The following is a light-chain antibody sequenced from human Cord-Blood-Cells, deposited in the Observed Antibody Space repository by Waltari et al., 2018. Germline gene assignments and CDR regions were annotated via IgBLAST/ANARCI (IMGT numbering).Light chain of an antibody. J-gene: IGKJ3*01. CDR1: QSVSSY. Sequence: ELVLTQSPATLSFSPGERATPPCRASQSVSSYLAWYQQKPGQAPRLLIYDASNRATGIPARFSGSGSGTDFTLTISSLEPEDFAVYYCQQRSNWPPWTFGPGTKVDIK. V-gene: IGKV3-11*01. CDR3: QQRSNWPPWT. CDR2: DAS.